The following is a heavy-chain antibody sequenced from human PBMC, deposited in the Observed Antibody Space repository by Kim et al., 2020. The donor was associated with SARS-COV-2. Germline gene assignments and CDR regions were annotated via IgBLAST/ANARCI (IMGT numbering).Heavy chain of an antibody. J-gene: IGHJ4*02. Sequence: ASVKVSCKASGYTFTSYGISWVRQAPGQGLEWMGWISAYNGNTNYAQKLQGRVTMTTDTSTSTAYMELRSLRSDDTAVYYCATAQDYGDSTGSDYWGQGTLVTVSS. V-gene: IGHV1-18*04. D-gene: IGHD4-17*01. CDR1: GYTFTSYG. CDR3: ATAQDYGDSTGSDY. CDR2: ISAYNGNT.